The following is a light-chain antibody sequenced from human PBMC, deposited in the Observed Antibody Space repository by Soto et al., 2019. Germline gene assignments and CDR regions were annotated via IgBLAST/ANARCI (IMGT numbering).Light chain of an antibody. V-gene: IGKV3-20*01. Sequence: EIVLTQSPGTLSLSPGEGATLSCSASQSVSSTYLAWYQQKAGQAPRLLIYGASSRATGIPDRFSGGGSGTDFTLTISRLEPEDFAVYYCQQYGSSPQTFGQGTKVDIK. J-gene: IGKJ1*01. CDR2: GAS. CDR3: QQYGSSPQT. CDR1: QSVSSTY.